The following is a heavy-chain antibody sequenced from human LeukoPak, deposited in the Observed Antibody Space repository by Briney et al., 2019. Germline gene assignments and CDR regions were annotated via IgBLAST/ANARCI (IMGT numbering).Heavy chain of an antibody. J-gene: IGHJ6*02. CDR1: GGTFSSYA. D-gene: IGHD5-24*01. V-gene: IGHV1-69*04. CDR2: IIPILGIA. Sequence: ASVKVSCKASGGTFSSYAFSWVRQAPGQGLEWMGRIIPILGIANYAQKFQGRVTITADKSTSTAYMELSSLRSEDTAVYYCARERDGYNYFAYYGMDVWGQGTTVTVSS. CDR3: ARERDGYNYFAYYGMDV.